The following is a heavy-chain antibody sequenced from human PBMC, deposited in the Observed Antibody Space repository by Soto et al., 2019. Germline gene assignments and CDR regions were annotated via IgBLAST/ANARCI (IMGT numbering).Heavy chain of an antibody. CDR1: GGSFSGYY. CDR3: ARDGEGGSSAPYYYYMDV. J-gene: IGHJ6*03. D-gene: IGHD6-25*01. CDR2: INHSGST. V-gene: IGHV4-34*01. Sequence: SETLSLTCAVYGGSFSGYYWSWIRQPPGKGLEWIGEINHSGSTNYNPSLKSRVTISVDTSKNQFSLKLSSVTAADTAVYYCARDGEGGSSAPYYYYMDVWGKGTTVTVSS.